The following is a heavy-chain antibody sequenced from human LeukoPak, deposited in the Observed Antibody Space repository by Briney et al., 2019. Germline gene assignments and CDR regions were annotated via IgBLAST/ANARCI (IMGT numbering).Heavy chain of an antibody. V-gene: IGHV3-7*04. CDR1: GYTFSASR. D-gene: IGHD2-21*01. J-gene: IGHJ4*02. CDR3: VRGDWYFES. CDR2: INRDGTVK. Sequence: GGSLRLSCAPSGYTFSASRMTWVRQAPGKGLQWVANINRDGTVKHFLDSVEGRFTISRDNAKKSCYLLMNSLRPQNTAVYFCVRGDWYFESWGQGTLVTVSS.